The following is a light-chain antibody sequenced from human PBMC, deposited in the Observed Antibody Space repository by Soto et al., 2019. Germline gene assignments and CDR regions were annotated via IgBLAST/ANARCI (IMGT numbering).Light chain of an antibody. J-gene: IGKJ4*01. CDR2: GAS. CDR3: QQYSNWPLT. Sequence: EIVLTQSPAILSLSPGERATLSCRASQSVSRYLAWYQQRPGQAPRLLIFGASTRAAGIPARFSGSGPGTEFTLTISSLQSEDFAVYYCQQYSNWPLTFGGGTKVVIK. V-gene: IGKV3-15*01. CDR1: QSVSRY.